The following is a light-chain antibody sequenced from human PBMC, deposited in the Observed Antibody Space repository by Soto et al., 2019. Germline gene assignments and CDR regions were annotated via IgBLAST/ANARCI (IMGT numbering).Light chain of an antibody. CDR3: QQYNSYPYT. CDR2: GAS. Sequence: AIRMTQSPSSLSASTGDRVTITCRASQGISSYLAWYQQKPGKPPKLLIYGASTLQSGVPSRFSGSGSGIDFTLTITSLQSEDFATYYCQQYNSYPYTFGQGTELESK. CDR1: QGISSY. V-gene: IGKV1-8*01. J-gene: IGKJ2*01.